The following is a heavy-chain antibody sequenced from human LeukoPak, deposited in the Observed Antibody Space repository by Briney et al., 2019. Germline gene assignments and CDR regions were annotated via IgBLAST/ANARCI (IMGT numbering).Heavy chain of an antibody. CDR2: ISGNGDTT. V-gene: IGHV3-23*01. D-gene: IGHD1-1*01. CDR1: GFTFSSYA. J-gene: IGHJ4*02. CDR3: VKDVNWSTY. Sequence: GGSLRLSCAASGFTFSSYAMIWVRQAPGKGLEWVSVISGNGDTTYYADSVKGRFTISRDNSRSTVYLQMNSLRGDDTAVYDCVKDVNWSTYWGQGTLVTVSS.